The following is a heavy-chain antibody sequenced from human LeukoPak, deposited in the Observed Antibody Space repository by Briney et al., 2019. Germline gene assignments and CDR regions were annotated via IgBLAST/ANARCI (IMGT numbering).Heavy chain of an antibody. CDR3: ARDLLW. Sequence: SETLSLTCTVSGGSISSYYWSWIRQPAGEGLEWIGHIYPGGTTSYNPSLKSRVTMSVDTSKNQFSLRLTSVIAADTAVYYCARDLLWWGQGTLVTVSS. V-gene: IGHV4-4*07. CDR1: GGSISSYY. D-gene: IGHD2-21*01. J-gene: IGHJ4*02. CDR2: IYPGGTT.